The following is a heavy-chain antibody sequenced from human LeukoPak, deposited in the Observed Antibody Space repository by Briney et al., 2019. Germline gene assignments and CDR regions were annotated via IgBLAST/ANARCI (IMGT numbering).Heavy chain of an antibody. CDR1: GGSISSSSYY. CDR2: INHSGST. Sequence: PSETLSPTCTVSGGSISSSSYYWSWIRQPPGKGLEWIGEINHSGSTNYNPSLKSRVTISVDTSKNQFSLKLSSVTAADTAVYYCARVYRVDTAIGDWGQGTLVTVSS. V-gene: IGHV4-39*07. J-gene: IGHJ4*02. D-gene: IGHD5-18*01. CDR3: ARVYRVDTAIGD.